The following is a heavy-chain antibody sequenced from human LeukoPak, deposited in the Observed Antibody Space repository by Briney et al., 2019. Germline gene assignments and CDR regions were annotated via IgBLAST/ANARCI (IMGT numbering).Heavy chain of an antibody. J-gene: IGHJ5*02. CDR2: ISGDGGST. CDR3: AKDISIAAPGDWFDP. CDR1: GFTFDDYA. V-gene: IGHV3-43*02. D-gene: IGHD6-6*01. Sequence: GGSLRLSCAASGFTFDDYAMHWVRQAPGKGLEWVSLISGDGGSTYYADSVKGRFTISRDNSKNSLYLQMNSRRTEDTALYYCAKDISIAAPGDWFDPWGQGTLVTVSS.